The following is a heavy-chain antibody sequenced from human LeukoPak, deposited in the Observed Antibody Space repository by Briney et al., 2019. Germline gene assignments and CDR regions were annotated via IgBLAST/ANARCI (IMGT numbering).Heavy chain of an antibody. CDR2: IYSGGIT. CDR1: GFTVSTNY. J-gene: IGHJ4*02. V-gene: IGHV3-66*02. Sequence: GGSLRLSCAASGFTVSTNYTSWVRQAPGKGLEWVSVIYSGGITYYADSVKGRFNISRDNSKNTLYLQMNSLRPEDTALYYCTRRHSSGSNWGQGTLVTVSS. CDR3: TRRHSSGSN. D-gene: IGHD6-19*01.